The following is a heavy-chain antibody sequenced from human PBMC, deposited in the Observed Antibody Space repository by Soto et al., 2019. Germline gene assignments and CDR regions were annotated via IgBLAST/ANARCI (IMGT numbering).Heavy chain of an antibody. V-gene: IGHV3-23*01. J-gene: IGHJ2*01. Sequence: EVQLLESGGGLVQPGGSLRLSCAASGFTFSSYAMSWVRQAPGKGLEWVSGISASAGTTYYADSVKGRFTISRDNSKNTLYLEMDRLRAEDTAVYYCAKTYTSSWYNWYFDLWGRGTLVTVSS. CDR1: GFTFSSYA. CDR3: AKTYTSSWYNWYFDL. CDR2: ISASAGTT. D-gene: IGHD6-13*01.